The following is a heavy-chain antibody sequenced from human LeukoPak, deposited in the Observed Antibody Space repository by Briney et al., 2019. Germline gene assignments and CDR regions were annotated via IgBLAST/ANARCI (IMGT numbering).Heavy chain of an antibody. CDR3: ASGRAPSDYYDSSGSPPPVSWFDP. D-gene: IGHD3-22*01. CDR1: GYTFTGYY. Sequence: ASVKVSCKASGYTFTGYYMHWVRQAPGQGLEWMGWINPNSGGTNYAQKFQGGVTMTRDTSISTAYMELSRLRSDDTAVYYCASGRAPSDYYDSSGSPPPVSWFDPWGQGTLVTVSS. V-gene: IGHV1-2*02. CDR2: INPNSGGT. J-gene: IGHJ5*02.